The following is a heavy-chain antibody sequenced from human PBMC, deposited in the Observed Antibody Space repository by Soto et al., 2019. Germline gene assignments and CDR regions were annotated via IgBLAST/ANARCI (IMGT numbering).Heavy chain of an antibody. D-gene: IGHD1-26*01. CDR3: ARQRGGREGDY. CDR1: GFTFSDNS. CDR2: ISSTSTYI. Sequence: EVQLVESGGGLVKPGGSLRLSCAASGFTFSDNSMKWVLQAPGRGLEWVSSISSTSTYIFYADSVKGRFTISRDNAKNSLYLQMNSLRAEDTAIYYCARQRGGREGDYWGQGTLVIVSS. J-gene: IGHJ4*02. V-gene: IGHV3-21*01.